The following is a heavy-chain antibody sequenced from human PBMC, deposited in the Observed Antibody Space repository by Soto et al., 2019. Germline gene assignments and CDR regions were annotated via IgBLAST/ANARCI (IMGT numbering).Heavy chain of an antibody. CDR3: ASEAPTYYYDSSGLGGY. Sequence: GGSLRLSCAASGFTFSSYSMNWVRQAPGKGLEWVSSISSSSSYIYYADSVKGRFTISRDNPKNSLYLQMNSLRAEDTAVYYCASEAPTYYYDSSGLGGYWGQGTLVTVSS. J-gene: IGHJ4*02. V-gene: IGHV3-21*01. CDR2: ISSSSSYI. D-gene: IGHD3-22*01. CDR1: GFTFSSYS.